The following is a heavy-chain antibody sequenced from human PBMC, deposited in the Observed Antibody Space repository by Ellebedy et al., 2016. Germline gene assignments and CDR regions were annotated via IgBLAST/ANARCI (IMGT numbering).Heavy chain of an antibody. CDR2: ISYDGTYK. D-gene: IGHD2-2*01. V-gene: IGHV3-30*03. CDR1: GFTFSSYA. CDR3: ASLQSYCISCELDV. Sequence: GGSLRLSCAASGFTFSSYAMSWVRQAPGKGLEWVAVISYDGTYKYYADSVKGRFTISRDNSKNTLHLQMNSLRAEDTAVYYCASLQSYCISCELDVWGQGTTVTVSS. J-gene: IGHJ6*02.